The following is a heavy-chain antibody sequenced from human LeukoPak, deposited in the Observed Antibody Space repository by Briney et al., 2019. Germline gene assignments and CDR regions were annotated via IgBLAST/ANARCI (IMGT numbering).Heavy chain of an antibody. D-gene: IGHD3-10*01. Sequence: PSETLSLTCSVSGGSITSGSYYWSWIRQPAGKGLEWIGRIYTSGSTNYNPSLKSRITISLDTSKNQFSLKLSSVTAADTAVYYCARDGPPMVRGDDAFDIWGQGTMVTVSS. V-gene: IGHV4-61*02. CDR2: IYTSGST. J-gene: IGHJ3*02. CDR1: GGSITSGSYY. CDR3: ARDGPPMVRGDDAFDI.